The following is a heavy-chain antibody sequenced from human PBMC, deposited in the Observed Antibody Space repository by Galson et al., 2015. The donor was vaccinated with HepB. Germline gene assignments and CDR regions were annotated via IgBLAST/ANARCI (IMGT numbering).Heavy chain of an antibody. Sequence: LRLSCAASGFTFSSYAMHWVRQPPGKGLEWIGYIYYSGSTYYNPSLKSRVTISVDTSKNQFSLKLSSVTAADTAVYYCARGRYYDSSGHYYMDVWGQGTTVTVSS. CDR3: ARGRYYDSSGHYYMDV. D-gene: IGHD3-22*01. J-gene: IGHJ6*03. CDR1: GFTFSSYAMH. CDR2: IYYSGST. V-gene: IGHV4-30-4*01.